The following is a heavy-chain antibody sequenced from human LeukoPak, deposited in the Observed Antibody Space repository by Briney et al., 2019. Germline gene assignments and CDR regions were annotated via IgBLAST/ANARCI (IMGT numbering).Heavy chain of an antibody. J-gene: IGHJ4*02. CDR2: IYYSGTT. CDR1: GGSVTTTNFD. CDR3: ARHRTFSDDYIWGSFPLSY. D-gene: IGHD3-16*01. Sequence: PSETLSLTCAVSGGSVTTTNFDWAWIRQPPGKGLEWIGFIYYSGTTYYNPSLKSRVTMSVDTSKNQFSLKVTSVTAADTAVYYCARHRTFSDDYIWGSFPLSYWGQGALVTVSS. V-gene: IGHV4-39*01.